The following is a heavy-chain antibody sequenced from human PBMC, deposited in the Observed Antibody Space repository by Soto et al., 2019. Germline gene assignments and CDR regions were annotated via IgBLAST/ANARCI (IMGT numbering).Heavy chain of an antibody. CDR1: GGSISSGGYY. CDR2: IYYSGST. CDR3: ARDVAAAGKGDNWFDP. D-gene: IGHD6-13*01. J-gene: IGHJ5*02. V-gene: IGHV4-31*03. Sequence: SETLSLTCTVSGGSISSGGYYWSWIRQHPGKGLEWIGYIYYSGSTYYNPSLKSRVTISVDTSKNQFSLKLSSVTAADTAVYYCARDVAAAGKGDNWFDPWGQGTLVTVSS.